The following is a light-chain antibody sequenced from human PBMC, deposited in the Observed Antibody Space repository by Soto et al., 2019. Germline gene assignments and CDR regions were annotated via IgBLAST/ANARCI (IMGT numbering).Light chain of an antibody. CDR3: SSYTSSTTV. Sequence: QSVLTQPASVSGSPGQSITISCTGTGSDVGGYNYVSWYQQYPGKAPKLMIYEVSNRPSGVSNRFSGSKSGNTASLTISGLQAEDEADYYCSSYTSSTTVFGGGTKLTVL. J-gene: IGLJ3*02. CDR1: GSDVGGYNY. CDR2: EVS. V-gene: IGLV2-14*01.